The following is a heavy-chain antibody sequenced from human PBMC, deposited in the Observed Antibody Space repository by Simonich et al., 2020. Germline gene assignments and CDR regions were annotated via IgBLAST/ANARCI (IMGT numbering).Heavy chain of an antibody. CDR1: GYTFTGSY. D-gene: IGHD7-27*01. Sequence: QVQLVQSGAEVKKPGASVKVSCKASGYTFTGSYMHWVRQAPGQGLEWMGWSNPNGGGTNYAQKFQGRVTMTRDTSISTAYMELSRLRSDDTAVYYCARGALTGDYYYMDVWGKGTTVTVSS. CDR3: ARGALTGDYYYMDV. CDR2: SNPNGGGT. J-gene: IGHJ6*03. V-gene: IGHV1-2*02.